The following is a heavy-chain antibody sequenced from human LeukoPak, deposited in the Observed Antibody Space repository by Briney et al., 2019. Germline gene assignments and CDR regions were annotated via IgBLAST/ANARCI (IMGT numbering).Heavy chain of an antibody. CDR2: INPNSDGT. Sequence: ASVKVSCKASGYTFTGYYIYWVRQAPGQRLEWMAWINPNSDGTDYAQKFQGRVTVTRDTSISTAYMELSSLRSDDTAVYYCAKDRNSGNYYFDYWGQGTLVTVSS. V-gene: IGHV1-2*02. J-gene: IGHJ4*02. CDR1: GYTFTGYY. D-gene: IGHD1-26*01. CDR3: AKDRNSGNYYFDY.